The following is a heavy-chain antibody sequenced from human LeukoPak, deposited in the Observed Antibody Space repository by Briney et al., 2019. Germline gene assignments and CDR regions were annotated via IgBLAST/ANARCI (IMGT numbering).Heavy chain of an antibody. D-gene: IGHD4-23*01. J-gene: IGHJ6*02. CDR2: IYTSGST. CDR1: GGSISSGSYY. V-gene: IGHV4-61*02. CDR3: ASTVAVGYDYYYGMDV. Sequence: SQTLSLTCTVSGGSISSGSYYWSWIRQPAGKGLEWIGRIYTSGSTNYNPSLKSRVTISVDTSKNQFSLKLSSVTAADTAVYYCASTVAVGYDYYYGMDVWGQGTTVTVSS.